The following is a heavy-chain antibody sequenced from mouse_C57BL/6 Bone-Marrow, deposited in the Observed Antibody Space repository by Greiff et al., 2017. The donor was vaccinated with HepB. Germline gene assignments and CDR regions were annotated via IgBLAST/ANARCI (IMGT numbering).Heavy chain of an antibody. CDR2: IYPRSGNT. J-gene: IGHJ2*01. D-gene: IGHD2-4*01. CDR3: ARWGLRPFFDY. CDR1: GYTFTSYG. V-gene: IGHV1-81*01. Sequence: VQLQQSGAELARPGASVKLSCKASGYTFTSYGISWVKQRTGQGLEWIGEIYPRSGNTYYNEKFKGKATLTADKSSSTAYMELRILTSEDSAVYFCARWGLRPFFDYWGQGTTLTVSS.